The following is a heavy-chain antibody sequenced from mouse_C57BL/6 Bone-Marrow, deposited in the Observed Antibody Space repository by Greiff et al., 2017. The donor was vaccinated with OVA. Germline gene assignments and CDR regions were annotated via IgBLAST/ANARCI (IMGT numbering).Heavy chain of an antibody. CDR1: GFNIKDDY. D-gene: IGHD6-1*01. CDR2: IDPENGDT. V-gene: IGHV14-4*01. CDR3: ARQYSFEY. J-gene: IGHJ2*01. Sequence: EVKLQESGAELVRPGASVKLSCTASGFNIKDDYMHWVKQRPEQGLEWIGWIDPENGDTEYASKFQGKATITADTSSNTAYLQLSSLTSEDTAVYYCARQYSFEYWGQGTTLTVSP.